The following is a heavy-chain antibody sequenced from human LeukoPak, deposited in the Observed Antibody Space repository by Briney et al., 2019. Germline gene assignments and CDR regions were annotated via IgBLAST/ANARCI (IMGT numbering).Heavy chain of an antibody. J-gene: IGHJ1*01. D-gene: IGHD3-22*01. V-gene: IGHV3-23*01. CDR2: ISGSGGST. Sequence: GGSLRLSCAASGYTVSTDYMSWVRQAPGKGLEWVSAISGSGGSTYYADSVKGRFTISRDNSKNTLYLQMNSLRAEDTAVYYCAKDSVVVITSGYFQHWGQGTLVTVSS. CDR3: AKDSVVVITSGYFQH. CDR1: GYTVSTDY.